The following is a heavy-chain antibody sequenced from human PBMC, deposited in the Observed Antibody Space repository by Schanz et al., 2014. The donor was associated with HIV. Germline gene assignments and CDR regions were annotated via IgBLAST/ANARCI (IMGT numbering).Heavy chain of an antibody. CDR3: VRVANYDGDDYYQRSHFDL. Sequence: QVQLVQSGPEVRKPGSSVKVSCKTFGGTFRTFAISWVRQAPGQGLEWLGLIMPKFGTENYAQKYQGRVTLTADATTAYMDLSSLKFEDTAVYYCVRVANYDGDDYYQRSHFDLWGQGTLVTVSS. V-gene: IGHV1-69*01. CDR1: GGTFRTFA. CDR2: IMPKFGTE. D-gene: IGHD3-22*01. J-gene: IGHJ4*02.